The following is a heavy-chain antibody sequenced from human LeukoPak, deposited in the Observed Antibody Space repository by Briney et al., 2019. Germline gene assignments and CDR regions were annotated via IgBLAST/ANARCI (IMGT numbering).Heavy chain of an antibody. V-gene: IGHV3-30-3*01. CDR1: GFTFSSYA. Sequence: GGSLRLSCAASGFTFSSYAMHWVRQAPGKGLEWVAVISYDGSNKYYADSVKGRFTISRDNSKNTLYLQMNSLRAEGTAVYYCASLWELLGAFDIWGQGTMVTVSS. CDR3: ASLWELLGAFDI. J-gene: IGHJ3*02. CDR2: ISYDGSNK. D-gene: IGHD1-26*01.